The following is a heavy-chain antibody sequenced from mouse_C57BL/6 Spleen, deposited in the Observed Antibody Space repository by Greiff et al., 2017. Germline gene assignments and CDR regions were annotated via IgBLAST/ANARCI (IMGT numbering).Heavy chain of an antibody. CDR1: GYTFTDYN. J-gene: IGHJ2*01. V-gene: IGHV1-18*01. CDR3: ARVEARRYHFDY. D-gene: IGHD1-1*01. CDR2: INPNNGGT. Sequence: EVKVVESGPELVKPGASVKIPCKASGYTFTDYNMDWVKQSHGKSLEWIGDINPNNGGTIYNQKFKGKATLTVDKSSSTAYMELRSLTSEDTAVYYCARVEARRYHFDYWGQGTTLTVSS.